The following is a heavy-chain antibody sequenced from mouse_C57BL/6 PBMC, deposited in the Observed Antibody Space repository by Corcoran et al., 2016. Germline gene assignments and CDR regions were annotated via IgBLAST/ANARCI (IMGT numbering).Heavy chain of an antibody. J-gene: IGHJ4*01. CDR1: GYTFTTYG. Sequence: QIQLVQSGPELMKPGETVKISCKASGYTFTTYGMSWVKQAPGKGLKWMGWINTYSGVPTYADDFKGRFAFSLETSASTAYLQINNLKNEDTATYFCARDYGSCPLLSMDYWGQGTSVTVSS. CDR3: ARDYGSCPLLSMDY. V-gene: IGHV9-3*01. CDR2: INTYSGVP. D-gene: IGHD1-1*01.